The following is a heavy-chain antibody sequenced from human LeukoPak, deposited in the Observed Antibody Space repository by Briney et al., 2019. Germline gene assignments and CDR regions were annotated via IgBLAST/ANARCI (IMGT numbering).Heavy chain of an antibody. CDR1: GGSMCNFY. D-gene: IGHD2-2*01. Sequence: PSETLSLTCTHPGGSMCNFYWCSIWQPPGKGLEWIGYIYYSGSTSYNPSLKSRVTISLDTSKNQFSLKLSSVTAADTAVYYCAKTQPLPGHDSWGQGTLVTVSS. CDR2: IYYSGST. J-gene: IGHJ4*02. V-gene: IGHV4-59*01. CDR3: AKTQPLPGHDS.